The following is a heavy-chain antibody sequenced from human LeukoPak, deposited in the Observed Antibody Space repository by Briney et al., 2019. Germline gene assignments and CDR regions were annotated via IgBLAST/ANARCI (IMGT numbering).Heavy chain of an antibody. V-gene: IGHV4-39*01. D-gene: IGHD3-10*01. Sequence: SETLSLTCTVSGVSISSSSYYWGWIRQPPGKGLEWIGSIYYSGSTYYNPSLKSRVTISVDTSKNQFSLKLSSVTAADTAVYYCTKVGLSGLFDYWGQGALVTVSS. J-gene: IGHJ4*02. CDR2: IYYSGST. CDR1: GVSISSSSYY. CDR3: TKVGLSGLFDY.